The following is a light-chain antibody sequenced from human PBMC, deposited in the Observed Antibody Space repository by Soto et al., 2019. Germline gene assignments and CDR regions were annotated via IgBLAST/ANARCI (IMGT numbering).Light chain of an antibody. V-gene: IGLV3-21*04. CDR1: NIGSKS. CDR3: QVWDTTSYPEGV. Sequence: YELTQPRSVSVTPGKTATITCGGSNIGSKSVNWYQQKPGQAPVLIMFYDRVRPSGIPARFSGSNSGNTATLTISGVEVGDEADYYCQVWDTTSYPEGVFGGGTKLTVL. CDR2: YDR. J-gene: IGLJ3*02.